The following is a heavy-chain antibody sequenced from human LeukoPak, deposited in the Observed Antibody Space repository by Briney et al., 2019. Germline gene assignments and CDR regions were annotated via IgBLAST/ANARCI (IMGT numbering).Heavy chain of an antibody. V-gene: IGHV3-11*01. CDR2: ISSSGSTI. CDR1: GFTFSDYY. Sequence: PGGSLRLSCAASGFTFSDYYMSWIRQAPGKGLEWVSYISSSGSTIYYADSVKGRFTISRDNAKNSLYLQMNSLRAEDTAVYYCARDGYCSSTSCYFGWFDPWGQGTLVTVSS. CDR3: ARDGYCSSTSCYFGWFDP. D-gene: IGHD2-2*03. J-gene: IGHJ5*02.